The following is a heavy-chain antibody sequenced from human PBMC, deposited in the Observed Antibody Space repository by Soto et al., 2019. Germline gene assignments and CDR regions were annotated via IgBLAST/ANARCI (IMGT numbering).Heavy chain of an antibody. V-gene: IGHV1-69*01. J-gene: IGHJ6*02. CDR3: ARVSGSGWLYGMDV. CDR2: IIPIFGTA. D-gene: IGHD6-19*01. CDR1: GGTFSSYA. Sequence: QVQLVQSGAEVKKPGSSVKVSCKASGGTFSSYAISWVRQAPGQGLEWMGGIIPIFGTANYEQKFQGRVTITADESTSTAYMELSSLRSEDTAVYYCARVSGSGWLYGMDVWGQGTTVTVSS.